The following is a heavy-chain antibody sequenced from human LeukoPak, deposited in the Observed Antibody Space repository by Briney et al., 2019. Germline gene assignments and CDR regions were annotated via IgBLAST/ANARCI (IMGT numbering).Heavy chain of an antibody. Sequence: GGSLRLSCAASGFTFSSYAMSWVRQAPGKGLEWVSAISGSGGSTYYADSVQGRFTISRDNSKNTLYLQMNSLRAEGTAVYYCAKRPYRYYFDYWGQGTLVTVSS. J-gene: IGHJ4*02. CDR3: AKRPYRYYFDY. V-gene: IGHV3-23*01. D-gene: IGHD1-14*01. CDR2: ISGSGGST. CDR1: GFTFSSYA.